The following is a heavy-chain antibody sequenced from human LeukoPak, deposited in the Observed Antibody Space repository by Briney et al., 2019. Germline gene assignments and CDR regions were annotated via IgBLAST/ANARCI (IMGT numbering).Heavy chain of an antibody. CDR2: IYYSGST. V-gene: IGHV4-59*12. J-gene: IGHJ5*02. CDR1: GGSISSYY. CDR3: ARGGCSSTSCHGWFDP. Sequence: PSETLSLTCTVSGGSISSYYWSWIRQPPGKGLEWIGYIYYSGSTNYNPSLKSRVTISLDSSKNQFSLKLSSVTAADTAVYYCARGGCSSTSCHGWFDPWGQGTLVTVSS. D-gene: IGHD2-2*01.